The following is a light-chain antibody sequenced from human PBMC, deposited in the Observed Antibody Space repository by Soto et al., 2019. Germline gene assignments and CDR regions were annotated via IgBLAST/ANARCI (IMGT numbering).Light chain of an antibody. J-gene: IGKJ4*01. CDR2: AAS. CDR1: QSISNH. V-gene: IGKV1-17*01. CDR3: QQVSGYPLS. Sequence: DIQMTQSPSSLSASVEARVIINCRASQSISNHLNWYQQKPGKAPKIMIYAASTLQSGVPSRFSGSSSGTECTLTISSLQPEDVATYYCQQVSGYPLSLGGGTKVDI.